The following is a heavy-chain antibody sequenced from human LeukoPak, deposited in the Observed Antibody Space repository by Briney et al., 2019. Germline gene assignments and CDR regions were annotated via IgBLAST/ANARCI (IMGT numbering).Heavy chain of an antibody. D-gene: IGHD3-10*01. CDR2: ISSSGSTI. CDR3: ARDGILWFGELHDAFDI. CDR1: GFTFSDYY. J-gene: IGHJ3*02. Sequence: GGSLRLSCAASGFTFSDYYMSWLRQAPGKGLEWVSYISSSGSTIYYADSVKGRFTISRDNAKNSLYLQMNSLRAEDTAVYYCARDGILWFGELHDAFDIWGQGTMVTVSS. V-gene: IGHV3-11*01.